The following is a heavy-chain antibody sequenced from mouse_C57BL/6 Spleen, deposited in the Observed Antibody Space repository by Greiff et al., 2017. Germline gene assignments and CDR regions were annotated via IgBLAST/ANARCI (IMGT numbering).Heavy chain of an antibody. CDR2: IDPSDSYT. D-gene: IGHD1-1*01. V-gene: IGHV1-69*01. J-gene: IGHJ4*01. CDR1: GYTFTSYW. CDR3: ARDYVNWAMDD. Sequence: QVQLQQPGAELVMPGASVKLSCKASGYTFTSYWMHWVKQRPGQGLEWIGEIDPSDSYTNYNQKFKGKSTLTVDKSSSTAYMQLSSLTSEDSAVYYCARDYVNWAMDDWGQGTSVTVSS.